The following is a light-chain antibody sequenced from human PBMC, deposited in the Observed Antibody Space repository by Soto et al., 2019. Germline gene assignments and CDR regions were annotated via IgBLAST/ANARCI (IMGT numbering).Light chain of an antibody. CDR3: QQYGSSLLT. CDR1: QSVSSSY. Sequence: VLTQSPGTLSLSPGERATLSCRASQSVSSSYLAWYQQKPGQAPRLLIYNTSSRATGIPDRFSGSGSGTDFTLTISRLELEDFAVYYCQQYGSSLLTFGGGTKVDIK. V-gene: IGKV3-20*01. CDR2: NTS. J-gene: IGKJ4*01.